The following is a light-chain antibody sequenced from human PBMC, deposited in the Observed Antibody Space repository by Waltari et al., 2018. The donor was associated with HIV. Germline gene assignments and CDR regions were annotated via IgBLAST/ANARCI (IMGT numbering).Light chain of an antibody. CDR3: QSFDGITAV. CDR1: SGRIASNY. Sequence: NLMLTPPHSVSESPGKTVTISCPGSSGRIASNYVQWYQQRPGSAPTTVIFEDNQRSSGVPDRFSGSIDSSSNSASLTISRLKTEDEADYYCQSFDGITAVFGGGTKLTVL. V-gene: IGLV6-57*02. J-gene: IGLJ3*02. CDR2: EDN.